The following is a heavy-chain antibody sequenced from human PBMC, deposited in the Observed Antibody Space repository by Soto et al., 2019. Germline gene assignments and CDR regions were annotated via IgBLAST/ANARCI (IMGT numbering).Heavy chain of an antibody. V-gene: IGHV3-9*01. CDR1: GFTFDDFA. J-gene: IGHJ4*02. Sequence: EVQLVESGGGLVQPGRSLRLSCAASGFTFDDFAMHWVRQAPGKGLEWVSGISWNGATMGYGDSVSGGFTISRDNTKNSLYLQMNSLKPEDTALYYCAKDNGGYYDSSGNFEYWGQGTLVTVSS. D-gene: IGHD3-22*01. CDR3: AKDNGGYYDSSGNFEY. CDR2: ISWNGATM.